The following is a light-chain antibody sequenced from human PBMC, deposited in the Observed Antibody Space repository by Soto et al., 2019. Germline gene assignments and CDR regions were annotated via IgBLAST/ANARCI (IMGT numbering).Light chain of an antibody. J-gene: IGKJ4*01. Sequence: EIVMTQSPATLSVSPGERATLSCRASQSVSSNLAWYQQKPGQAPRLLIYGASTRATGIPARFSGSGSGTDFTLTISSLQSEDFAVYYCQHYNNWPPVTFGGGTKVDIK. CDR1: QSVSSN. CDR3: QHYNNWPPVT. CDR2: GAS. V-gene: IGKV3-15*01.